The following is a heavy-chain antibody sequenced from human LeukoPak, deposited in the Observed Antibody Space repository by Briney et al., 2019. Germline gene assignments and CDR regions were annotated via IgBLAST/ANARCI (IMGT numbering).Heavy chain of an antibody. D-gene: IGHD1-26*01. Sequence: PGGSLRLSCAASGFTFSSYSMSWVRQGPGKGLEWVSSISSSSTYKYYAGSVKGRFTISRDNAKNSLYLQMNSLRAEDTALYYCASVGSYYYYYYMDVWGKGTTVTVSS. CDR2: ISSSSTYK. J-gene: IGHJ6*03. CDR1: GFTFSSYS. V-gene: IGHV3-21*01. CDR3: ASVGSYYYYYYMDV.